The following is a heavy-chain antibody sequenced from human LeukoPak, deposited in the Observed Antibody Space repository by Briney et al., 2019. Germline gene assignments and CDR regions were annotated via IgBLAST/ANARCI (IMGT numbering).Heavy chain of an antibody. CDR2: INHSGST. CDR3: ARELYSYGYGEY. D-gene: IGHD5-18*01. CDR1: GGSFSGYY. Sequence: PSETLSLTCAVYGGSFSGYYWSWIRQPPGKGLEWIGEINHSGSTNYNPSLKSRVTISVDTSKNQFSLKLSSVTAADTAVYYCARELYSYGYGEYWGQGTLVTVSS. J-gene: IGHJ4*02. V-gene: IGHV4-34*01.